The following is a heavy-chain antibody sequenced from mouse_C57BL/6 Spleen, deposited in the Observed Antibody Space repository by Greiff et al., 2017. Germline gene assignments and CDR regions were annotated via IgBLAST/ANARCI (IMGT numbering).Heavy chain of an antibody. D-gene: IGHD1-1*01. V-gene: IGHV1-61*01. J-gene: IGHJ4*01. Sequence: QVQLKQPGAELVRPGSSVKLSCKASGYTFTSYWMDWVKQRPGQGLEWIGNIYPSDSETHYNQTFKDKATLTVDKSSSTAYMQLSSLTSEDSAVYYCARHGSSYPYYAMDYWGQGTSVTVSS. CDR2: IYPSDSET. CDR1: GYTFTSYW. CDR3: ARHGSSYPYYAMDY.